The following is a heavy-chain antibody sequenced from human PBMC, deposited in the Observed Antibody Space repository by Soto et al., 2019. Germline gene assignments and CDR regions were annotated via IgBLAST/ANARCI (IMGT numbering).Heavy chain of an antibody. CDR2: INAGNGDT. J-gene: IGHJ4*02. CDR3: ARGGAGYYFDY. V-gene: IGHV1-3*05. CDR1: GYTFINYA. D-gene: IGHD2-15*01. Sequence: QVQLVQSGAEEKKPGASVKASCKASGYTFINYAIHWVRQATGQRLEWMGWINAGNGDTKYSQKFQGRVTITRDTSANTAYMELSGLRSEGTAVYYCARGGAGYYFDYWGQGTLVTVSS.